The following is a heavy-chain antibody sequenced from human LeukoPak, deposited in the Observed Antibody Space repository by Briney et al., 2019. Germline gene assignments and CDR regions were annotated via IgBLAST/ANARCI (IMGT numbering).Heavy chain of an antibody. CDR3: ARDLDYYYDSSGYLTHQPVY. J-gene: IGHJ4*02. CDR2: INPSGGST. V-gene: IGHV1-46*01. Sequence: ASVKVSCKASGYTFTSYYMHWVRPAPGQGLEWMGIINPSGGSTSYAQKFQGRVTMTRDTSTSTVYMELSSLRSEDTAVYYCARDLDYYYDSSGYLTHQPVYWGQGTLVTVSS. CDR1: GYTFTSYY. D-gene: IGHD3-22*01.